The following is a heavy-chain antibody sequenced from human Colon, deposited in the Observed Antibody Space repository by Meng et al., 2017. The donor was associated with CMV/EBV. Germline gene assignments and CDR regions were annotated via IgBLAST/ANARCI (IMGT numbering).Heavy chain of an antibody. D-gene: IGHD6-19*01. Sequence: GESLKISCAASGFSLSSHGMHWVRQAPGKGLEWVAFIRNDGSKLFYADSVKGRFTISRDNSENTAYLQMDSLRRDDTATYYCARENKAVAGTSFDYWGPGARVTVSS. J-gene: IGHJ4*02. CDR3: ARENKAVAGTSFDY. CDR2: IRNDGSKL. V-gene: IGHV3-30*02. CDR1: GFSLSSHG.